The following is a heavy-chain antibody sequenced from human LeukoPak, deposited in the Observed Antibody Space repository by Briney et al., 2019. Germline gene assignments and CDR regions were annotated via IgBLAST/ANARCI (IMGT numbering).Heavy chain of an antibody. J-gene: IGHJ6*02. CDR2: IDPSDSYT. CDR1: GYSFTSYW. Sequence: GESLQISCQGSGYSFTSYWISWVRPMPGKGLEWMGRIDPSDSYTNYSPSFQGHVTISADKSISTAYLQWSSLKASDTAMYYCARTGERDYYYGMDVWGQGTTVTVSS. CDR3: ARTGERDYYYGMDV. D-gene: IGHD7-27*01. V-gene: IGHV5-10-1*01.